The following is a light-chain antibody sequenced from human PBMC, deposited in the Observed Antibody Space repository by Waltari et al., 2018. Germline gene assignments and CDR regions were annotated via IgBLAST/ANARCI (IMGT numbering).Light chain of an antibody. V-gene: IGLV2-14*03. CDR3: SSYISTNTREL. J-gene: IGLJ2*01. CDR1: SSDVGSYNY. Sequence: QSALTQPASVSGSPGQSITISCTGTSSDVGSYNYVSWYQQHPGKAPNLMIYDVSYRPSGVANRFSGSKSGNAASLTIPGLQAEDEANYYCSSYISTNTRELFGGGTSLTVL. CDR2: DVS.